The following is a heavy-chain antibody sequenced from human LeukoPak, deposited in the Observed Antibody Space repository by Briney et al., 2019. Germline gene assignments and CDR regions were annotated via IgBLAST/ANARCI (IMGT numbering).Heavy chain of an antibody. J-gene: IGHJ4*02. CDR3: GTVYIGCSGGSCHGPFDY. Sequence: GASVKISCKASGYTFTDYYMHWVQQAPGKGLEWMGRVDPEDGETIYAEKFQGRVTITADTSTDTAYMELSSLRSEDTAVYYCGTVYIGCSGGSCHGPFDYWGQGTLVTVSS. V-gene: IGHV1-69-2*01. CDR1: GYTFTDYY. D-gene: IGHD2-15*01. CDR2: VDPEDGET.